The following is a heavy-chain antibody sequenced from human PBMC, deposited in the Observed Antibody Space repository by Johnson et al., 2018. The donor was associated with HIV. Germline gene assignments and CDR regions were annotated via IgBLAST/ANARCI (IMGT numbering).Heavy chain of an antibody. Sequence: QMLLVESGGGFVQPGGSLRLSCAASGFTFSSYAMHWVRQAPGKGLEYVSAISGSGGSTYYADSVKGRFTISRDNSKNALYLQMNSLRPEDTGLYYCAKDIASGYTNGGTLDIWGQGTMVTVSS. CDR2: ISGSGGST. CDR3: AKDIASGYTNGGTLDI. V-gene: IGHV3-64*04. CDR1: GFTFSSYA. J-gene: IGHJ3*02. D-gene: IGHD6-19*01.